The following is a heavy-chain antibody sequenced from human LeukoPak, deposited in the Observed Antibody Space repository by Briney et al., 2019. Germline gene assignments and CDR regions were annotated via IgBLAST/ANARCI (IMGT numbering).Heavy chain of an antibody. V-gene: IGHV4-59*11. CDR3: ARGGLYMDV. Sequence: SETLSLTCTVSGGSISIHYWSWIRQPPGKGLEWIGYIYYSGSTNYNPSLKSRVTISVDTSKNQFSLKLSSVTAADTAVYYCARGGLYMDVWGKGTTVTVSS. CDR2: IYYSGST. J-gene: IGHJ6*03. CDR1: GGSISIHY.